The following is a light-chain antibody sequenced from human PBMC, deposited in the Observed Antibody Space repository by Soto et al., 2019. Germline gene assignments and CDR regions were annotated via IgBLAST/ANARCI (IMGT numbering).Light chain of an antibody. V-gene: IGKV3-15*01. J-gene: IGKJ1*01. CDR2: GAS. CDR3: QHYGASPWT. Sequence: EIVITQSPATLSVSPGERATLSCRASQSVSSNLAWYQQKPGQAPRLLIYGASTRATGIPARFSGSGSGTEFTLTISSLQSEDFAVYYCQHYGASPWTFGQGTKVDIK. CDR1: QSVSSN.